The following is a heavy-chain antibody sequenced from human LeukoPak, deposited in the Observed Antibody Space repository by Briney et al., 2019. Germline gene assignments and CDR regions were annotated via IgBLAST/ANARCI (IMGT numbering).Heavy chain of an antibody. J-gene: IGHJ4*02. D-gene: IGHD3-16*01. Sequence: ASLKLSCKTSGYSFTVHYLHWLRQAPGQGLEWMGWIKPDSGSTTFAQNVQCRVTMHSDTPIHTAYMELSSLTSDDTALYYCASDHDYRPDYWGQGTLVTVSA. CDR3: ASDHDYRPDY. V-gene: IGHV1-2*02. CDR2: IKPDSGST. CDR1: GYSFTVHY.